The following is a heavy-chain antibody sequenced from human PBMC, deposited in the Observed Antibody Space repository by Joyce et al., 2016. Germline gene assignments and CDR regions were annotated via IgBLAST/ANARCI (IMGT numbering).Heavy chain of an antibody. CDR3: AKDILKPHNKFSSGFDY. V-gene: IGHV3-23*01. J-gene: IGHJ4*02. CDR1: GFTFSSFA. Sequence: EVQLLESGGGLVQPGGSLRLSCAASGFTFSSFAMSWVRQAPGKGLECVSFISASGGTTYYADSVKGRFIISRDNSKNTLYLQMNSLRAEDTALYYCAKDILKPHNKFSSGFDYWGQGTLVTVSS. D-gene: IGHD6-19*01. CDR2: ISASGGTT.